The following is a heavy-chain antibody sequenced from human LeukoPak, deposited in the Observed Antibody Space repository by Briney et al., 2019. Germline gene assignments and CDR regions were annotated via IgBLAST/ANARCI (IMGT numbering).Heavy chain of an antibody. CDR3: ARRVGRYFGERAYYYNYMDV. CDR2: INHSGSI. D-gene: IGHD1-26*01. Sequence: RASETLSLTCTVSGYSISSGYYWSWIRQPPGKGLEWIGEINHSGSIKRNPSLKSRVTISVDTSKNQFSLKLSSVTAADTAVYYCARRVGRYFGERAYYYNYMDVWDKGTTVTISS. CDR1: GYSISSGYY. J-gene: IGHJ6*03. V-gene: IGHV4-38-2*02.